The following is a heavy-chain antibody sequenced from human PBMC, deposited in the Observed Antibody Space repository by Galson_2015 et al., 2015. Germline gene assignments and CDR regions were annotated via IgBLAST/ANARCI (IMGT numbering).Heavy chain of an antibody. J-gene: IGHJ6*02. D-gene: IGHD2-15*01. V-gene: IGHV1-18*04. Sequence: SVKVSCKASGYIFTSYGISWVRQAPGQGLEWMGWISGYNGNTNYAQNLQGRVTMTTDTSTSIAYMELRSLKYDGAAVYYCVRDRRCSGGSCSHYFGMDAWGQGTTVIVSS. CDR2: ISGYNGNT. CDR3: VRDRRCSGGSCSHYFGMDA. CDR1: GYIFTSYG.